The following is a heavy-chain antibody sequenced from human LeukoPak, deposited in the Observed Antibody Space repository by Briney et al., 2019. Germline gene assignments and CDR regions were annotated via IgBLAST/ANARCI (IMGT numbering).Heavy chain of an antibody. V-gene: IGHV3-48*03. CDR2: ISSSGSTI. J-gene: IGHJ4*02. CDR3: ARGALVGTTFDY. Sequence: GGPLRLSCAASAFTFSSYEMNWVRQAPGKGLEWVSYISSSGSTIYYADSVKGRFTISRDNAKNSLFLQMNSLRAEDTAVYYCARGALVGTTFDYWGQGTLVTVSS. D-gene: IGHD1-26*01. CDR1: AFTFSSYE.